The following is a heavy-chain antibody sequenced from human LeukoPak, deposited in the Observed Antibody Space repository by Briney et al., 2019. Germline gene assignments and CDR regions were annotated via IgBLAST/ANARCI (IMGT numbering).Heavy chain of an antibody. V-gene: IGHV3-23*01. CDR2: ISGSGGST. Sequence: GGSLRLSCAASGFTFSSYAMSWVRQAPGKGPEWVSTISGSGGSTYYADSVKGRFTISRDNSKNTLYLQMNSLRAEDTAVYYCAKRQAYGPDYCTYAVCSPFDYWGQGTLVTVSS. CDR1: GFTFSSYA. D-gene: IGHD2-8*01. CDR3: AKRQAYGPDYCTYAVCSPFDY. J-gene: IGHJ4*02.